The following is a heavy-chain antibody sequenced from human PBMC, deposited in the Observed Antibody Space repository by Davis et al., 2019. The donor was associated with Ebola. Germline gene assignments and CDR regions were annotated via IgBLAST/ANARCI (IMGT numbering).Heavy chain of an antibody. CDR3: ARSKTGGGDV. D-gene: IGHD3-16*01. Sequence: AASVKVSCKASGGTSSSYAISWVRQAPGQGLEWMGGIIPIFGTANYAQKFQGRVTITADESTSTAYMELSSLRSEDTAVYYCARSKTGGGDVWGQGTTVTVSS. CDR1: GGTSSSYA. V-gene: IGHV1-69*13. J-gene: IGHJ6*02. CDR2: IIPIFGTA.